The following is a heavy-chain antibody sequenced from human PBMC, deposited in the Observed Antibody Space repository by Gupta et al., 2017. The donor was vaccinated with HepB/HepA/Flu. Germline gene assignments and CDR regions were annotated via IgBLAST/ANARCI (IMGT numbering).Heavy chain of an antibody. CDR2: IFYTGST. CDR1: GGSISSGSYY. V-gene: IGHV4-39*01. Sequence: QLQLQESGPGLVKPSETLSLTCTVSGGSISSGSYYWYWIRQPPGKGLEWIGSIFYTGSTYYNPSLKSRVTISLDTSKNQFSLKLSSVTAADTAVYYCARNFVTVADTWSGMDVWGQGSTVTVSS. D-gene: IGHD6-19*01. CDR3: ARNFVTVADTWSGMDV. J-gene: IGHJ6*02.